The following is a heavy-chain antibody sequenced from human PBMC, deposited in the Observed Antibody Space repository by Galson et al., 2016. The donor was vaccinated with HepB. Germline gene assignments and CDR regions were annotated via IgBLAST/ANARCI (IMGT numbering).Heavy chain of an antibody. CDR2: ISYDGNKQ. J-gene: IGHJ6*03. V-gene: IGHV3-30*03. CDR1: GFSFSSYG. Sequence: SLRLSCAASGFSFSSYGMHWVRQAPGKGLEWVSVISYDGNKQYFAASVKGRFTISRDNSQNTPYLEMNSLRAEDTAVYYCARERQDLVRYYFMDVWGKGTTITVSS. CDR3: ARERQDLVRYYFMDV. D-gene: IGHD6-13*01.